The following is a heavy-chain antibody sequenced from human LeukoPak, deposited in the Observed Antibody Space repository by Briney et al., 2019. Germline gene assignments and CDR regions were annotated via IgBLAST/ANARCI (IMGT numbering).Heavy chain of an antibody. D-gene: IGHD2-15*01. CDR1: GGSIDSSSYY. CDR3: ARDREVVVAAFFDY. V-gene: IGHV4-39*07. CDR2: IYYSGST. Sequence: SETLSLTCTVSGGSIDSSSYYWGWIRQPPGRGLEWIGSIYYSGSTYYNPSLKSRVTISVDTSKNQFSLKLSSVTAADTAVYYCARDREVVVAAFFDYWGQGTLVTVSS. J-gene: IGHJ4*02.